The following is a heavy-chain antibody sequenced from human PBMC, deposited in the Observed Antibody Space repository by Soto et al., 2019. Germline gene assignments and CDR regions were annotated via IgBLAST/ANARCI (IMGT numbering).Heavy chain of an antibody. CDR2: ISSSSSTI. CDR1: GFTFSSYS. J-gene: IGHJ5*02. D-gene: IGHD6-13*01. Sequence: PGGSLRLSCTASGFTFSSYSMNWVRQAPGKGLEWVSYISSSSSTIYYADSVKGRFTISRDNAKNSRYLKMNSMRAEDTAVYYCARHPERIAQIGWFDPWGQGTLVTVSS. CDR3: ARHPERIAQIGWFDP. V-gene: IGHV3-48*01.